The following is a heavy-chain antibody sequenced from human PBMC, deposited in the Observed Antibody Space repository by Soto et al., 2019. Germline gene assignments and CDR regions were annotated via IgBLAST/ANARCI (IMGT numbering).Heavy chain of an antibody. CDR2: INSDGSST. J-gene: IGHJ4*02. Sequence: EVQLVESGGGLVQPGGSLRLSCAASGFTFSSYWMHWVRQAPGKGLVWVSRINSDGSSTSYADSVKGRFTISRDNAKNTMYLQMNSLRAEDTAVYYCASDARPGLVDYWGQGTLVTVSS. V-gene: IGHV3-74*01. CDR1: GFTFSSYW. CDR3: ASDARPGLVDY. D-gene: IGHD6-6*01.